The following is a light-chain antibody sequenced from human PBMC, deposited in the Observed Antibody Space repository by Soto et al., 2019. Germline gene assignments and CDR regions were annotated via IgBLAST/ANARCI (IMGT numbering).Light chain of an antibody. V-gene: IGKV3-11*01. Sequence: IVLKQSPATLSLSPGERATLSCRASQSVSRYLAWYQQKPGQAPRLLIYDASNRATGIPARFSGSGSGTDFTLTISMLEPEDFAVYYCQQRSNWPITFGQGTRLEI. CDR2: DAS. CDR3: QQRSNWPIT. J-gene: IGKJ5*01. CDR1: QSVSRY.